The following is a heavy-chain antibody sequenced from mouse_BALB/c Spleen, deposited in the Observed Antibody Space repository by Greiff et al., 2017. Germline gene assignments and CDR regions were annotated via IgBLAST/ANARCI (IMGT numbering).Heavy chain of an antibody. V-gene: IGHV1S29*02. Sequence: EVQVVESGPELVKPGASVKISCKASGYTFTDYNMHWVKQSHGKSLEWIGYIYPYNGGTGYNQKFKSKATLTVDNSSSTAYMELRSLTSEDSAVYYCASGRGYDYDWYFDGWGAGTTVTVSS. CDR1: GYTFTDYN. CDR3: ASGRGYDYDWYFDG. CDR2: IYPYNGGT. D-gene: IGHD2-4*01. J-gene: IGHJ1*01.